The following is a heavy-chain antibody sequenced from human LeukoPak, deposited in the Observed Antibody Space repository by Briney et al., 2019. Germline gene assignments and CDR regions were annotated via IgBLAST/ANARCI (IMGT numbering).Heavy chain of an antibody. CDR2: IYHSGSS. CDR1: GGSISSGGYS. CDR3: ARAQAPNWFDP. V-gene: IGHV4-30-2*01. Sequence: PSQTLSLTCAVSGGSISSGGYSWSWIRQPPGKGLEWIGYIYHSGSSYYNPSLKSRVTISVDRSKNQFSLKLSSGTAADTAVYYCARAQAPNWFDPWGQGTLVTVSS. J-gene: IGHJ5*02.